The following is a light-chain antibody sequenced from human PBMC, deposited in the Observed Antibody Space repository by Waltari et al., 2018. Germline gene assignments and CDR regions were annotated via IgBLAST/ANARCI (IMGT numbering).Light chain of an antibody. CDR3: SSYADSNPVV. V-gene: IGLV2-8*01. CDR1: SRAIGYSDY. Sequence: QSALTQPPSASGSPGQSVTISCTGTSRAIGYSDYVSWYQQHPGEAPTLLIYEVSERPSGVPDRFSGSKSGTTASLTVSGLQSEDEAHYYCSSYADSNPVVFGGGTKLTVL. J-gene: IGLJ2*01. CDR2: EVS.